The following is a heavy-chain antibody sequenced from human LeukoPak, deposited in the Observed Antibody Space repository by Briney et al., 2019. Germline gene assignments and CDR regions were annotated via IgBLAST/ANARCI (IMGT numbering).Heavy chain of an antibody. CDR1: GGSISSYY. D-gene: IGHD6-19*01. Sequence: PSETLSLTCTVSGGSISSYYWSWIRQPPGKGLEWIGYIYYSGSTNYNPSLKSRVIISVDTSKNQFSLKLSSVTAADTAVYYCARVIRSSGWYSDWFDPWGQGTLVTVSS. J-gene: IGHJ5*02. CDR2: IYYSGST. CDR3: ARVIRSSGWYSDWFDP. V-gene: IGHV4-59*01.